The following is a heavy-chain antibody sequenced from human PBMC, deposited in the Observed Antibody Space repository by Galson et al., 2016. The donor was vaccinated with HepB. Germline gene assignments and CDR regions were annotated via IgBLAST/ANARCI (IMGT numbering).Heavy chain of an antibody. CDR1: GASISSRDFY. CDR3: AREGSGWDSYWDY. V-gene: IGHV4-30-4*01. Sequence: TLSLTCTVSGASISSRDFYWSWIRQPPGKGLEWIGYIYYSGSTYYNPSLKSRVTISVDTPKNQFSLRLSSVTAADTAVYYCAREGSGWDSYWDYWGQGTLVTVSS. CDR2: IYYSGST. J-gene: IGHJ4*02. D-gene: IGHD1-26*01.